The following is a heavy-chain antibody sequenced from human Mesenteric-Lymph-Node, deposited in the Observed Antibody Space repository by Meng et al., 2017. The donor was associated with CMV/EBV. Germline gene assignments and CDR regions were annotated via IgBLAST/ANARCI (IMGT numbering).Heavy chain of an antibody. CDR3: ARERSGYLDS. D-gene: IGHD3-16*02. CDR1: GYSVISYD. V-gene: IGHV1-8*01. J-gene: IGHJ4*02. CDR2: MNPNSGNT. Sequence: SGDAFGYSVISYDINWVRQAPGQGLEWMGWMNPNSGNTVYAQMFQGRVTMTRNTSISTAYMELSSVGSEDTAVYYCARERSGYLDSWGQGALVTVSS.